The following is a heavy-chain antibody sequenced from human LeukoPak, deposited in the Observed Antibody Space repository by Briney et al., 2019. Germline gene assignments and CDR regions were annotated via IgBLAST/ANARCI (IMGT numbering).Heavy chain of an antibody. CDR1: GYTFTSYD. V-gene: IGHV1-8*03. CDR2: MNPNSGNT. Sequence: ASVKVSCKASGYTFTSYDINWVRQAAGQGLEWMGWMNPNSGNTGYAQKFQGRVTITRNTSISTAYMELSSLRSEDTAVYYCARGVGGVDKWFDPWGQRTLVTVSS. D-gene: IGHD3-3*01. CDR3: ARGVGGVDKWFDP. J-gene: IGHJ5*02.